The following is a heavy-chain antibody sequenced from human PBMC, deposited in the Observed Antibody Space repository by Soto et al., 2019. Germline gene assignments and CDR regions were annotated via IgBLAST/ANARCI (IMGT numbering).Heavy chain of an antibody. Sequence: GGSLRLSCAASGFTFSSYRMHWVRQAPGKGLVWVSRINSDGSSTSYADSVKGRFTISRDNAKNTLYLQMNSLRAEDTAVYYCARKGGWYRRDAFDIWGQGTIVTVSS. CDR3: ARKGGWYRRDAFDI. CDR1: GFTFSSYR. V-gene: IGHV3-74*01. CDR2: INSDGSST. D-gene: IGHD6-19*01. J-gene: IGHJ3*02.